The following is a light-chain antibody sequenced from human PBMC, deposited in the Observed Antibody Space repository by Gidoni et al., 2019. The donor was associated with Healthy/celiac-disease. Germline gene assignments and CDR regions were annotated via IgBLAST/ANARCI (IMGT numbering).Light chain of an antibody. CDR1: QSVSSN. J-gene: IGKJ1*01. V-gene: IGKV3-15*01. Sequence: EIVMTQSPATLSVSPGERATLSCRASQSVSSNLAWYQQKPGQAPRLLIYGASTRATGIPARFSGSGSWTEFTLTISSLQSEDFAVYYCQQYNNWPLFGQGTKVEIK. CDR2: GAS. CDR3: QQYNNWPL.